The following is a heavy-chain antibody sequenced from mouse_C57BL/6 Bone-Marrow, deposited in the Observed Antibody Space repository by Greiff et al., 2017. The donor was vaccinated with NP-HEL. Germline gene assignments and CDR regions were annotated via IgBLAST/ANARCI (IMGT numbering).Heavy chain of an antibody. J-gene: IGHJ4*01. CDR2: INPNNGGT. CDR1: GYTFTDYN. CDR3: ARGLYGSSFHYYAMDY. D-gene: IGHD1-1*01. Sequence: VQLQQSGPELVKPGASVKIPCKASGYTFTDYNMDWVKQSHGKSLEWIGDINPNNGGTIYNQKFKGKATLTVDKSSSTAYMELRSLTSEDTAVYYCARGLYGSSFHYYAMDYWGQGTSVTVSS. V-gene: IGHV1-18*01.